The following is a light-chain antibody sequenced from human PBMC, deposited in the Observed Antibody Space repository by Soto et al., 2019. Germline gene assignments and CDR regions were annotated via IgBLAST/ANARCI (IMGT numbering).Light chain of an antibody. CDR1: QSVSSSY. CDR3: HQRQSWPRT. CDR2: QTS. J-gene: IGKJ1*01. Sequence: EIVLTQSPGTLSLSPGERATLSCRASQSVSSSYLAWYQQKPGQAPRLLIYQTSIRAAGIPARFSASGSGTGFTLTISDVQPEDFALYYCHQRQSWPRTFGQGTKVDIK. V-gene: IGKV3D-20*02.